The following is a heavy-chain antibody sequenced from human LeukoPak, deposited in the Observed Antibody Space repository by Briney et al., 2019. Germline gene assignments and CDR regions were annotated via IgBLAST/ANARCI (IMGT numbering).Heavy chain of an antibody. CDR3: ARDGRYYDFWNAYSNYYYYMDV. CDR1: GFTFSNYN. Sequence: GGSLRLSCAASGFTFSNYNMNWVRQAPGKGLEWVSYISSSRSIIFYADSVKGRFTISRDNAKNSLYLQMNSLRDEDTAVYYCARDGRYYDFWNAYSNYYYYMDVRGKGTTVTVSS. J-gene: IGHJ6*03. D-gene: IGHD3-3*01. V-gene: IGHV3-48*02. CDR2: ISSSRSII.